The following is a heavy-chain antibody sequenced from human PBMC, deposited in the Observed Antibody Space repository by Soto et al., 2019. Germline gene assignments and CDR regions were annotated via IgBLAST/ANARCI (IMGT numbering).Heavy chain of an antibody. J-gene: IGHJ6*02. D-gene: IGHD6-6*01. Sequence: LSGTVCGASTISADYYWTSTRHPAGKAVEWIGNTQYSGSTYYNPSLNIPITISVDTSSNQFSLRLSSVTAAVTAMYYCVRGVAARPARLGMDLWGPGTTVT. CDR1: GASTISADYY. CDR3: VRGVAARPARLGMDL. CDR2: TQYSGST. V-gene: IGHV4-30-4*01.